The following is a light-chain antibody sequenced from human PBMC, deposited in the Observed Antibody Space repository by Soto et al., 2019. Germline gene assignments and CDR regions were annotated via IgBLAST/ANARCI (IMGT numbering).Light chain of an antibody. CDR1: SSHIGGNT. Sequence: QSVLTQPPSASETPGQRVTISCSGSSSHIGGNTVNWYQQLPGTAPKLLIYSNNQRPSGVPDRFSGSKSGTSASLAISGLQFEDEADYYCAAWDDSLGGSYVFGTGTKLTVL. V-gene: IGLV1-44*01. CDR2: SNN. CDR3: AAWDDSLGGSYV. J-gene: IGLJ1*01.